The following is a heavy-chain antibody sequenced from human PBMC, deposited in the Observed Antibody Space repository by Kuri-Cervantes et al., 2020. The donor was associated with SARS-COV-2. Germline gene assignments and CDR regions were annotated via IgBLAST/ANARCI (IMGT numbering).Heavy chain of an antibody. CDR2: ISAYNGNT. CDR1: GYTFTGYY. D-gene: IGHD2-2*01. V-gene: IGHV1-18*04. Sequence: ASVKVSCKASGYTFTGYYMHWVRQAPGQGLEWMGWISAYNGNTNYAQKLQGRVTMTTDTSTSTAYMELRSLRSDDTAVYYCARDLHRSEYQLDYWGQGTLVTVSS. CDR3: ARDLHRSEYQLDY. J-gene: IGHJ4*02.